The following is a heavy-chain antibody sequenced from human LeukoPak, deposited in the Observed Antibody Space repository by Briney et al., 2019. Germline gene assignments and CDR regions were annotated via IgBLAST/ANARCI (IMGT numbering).Heavy chain of an antibody. Sequence: SQTLSLTCAISGDRVSINSAAWNWIRQSPSRGLEWLGRTYYRSTWYNDYAVSVKSRITINPDTSKNQFSLQLNSVTREDTAVYYCARDIVVVVPAAINGMDVWGQGTTVTVSS. V-gene: IGHV6-1*01. D-gene: IGHD2-2*01. J-gene: IGHJ6*02. CDR1: GDRVSINSAA. CDR3: ARDIVVVVPAAINGMDV. CDR2: TYYRSTWYN.